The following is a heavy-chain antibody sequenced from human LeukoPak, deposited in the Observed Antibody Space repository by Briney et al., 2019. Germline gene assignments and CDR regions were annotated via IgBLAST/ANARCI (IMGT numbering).Heavy chain of an antibody. Sequence: GGSLRLSCAASGFPFSDHEMSWVRQAPGKGLEWVSYTSSSGSDKYYPDSVKGRFTISRDNAKNSLYLQMNSLRAEDTAVYYCARRTSGAFAIWGQGTKVTVSS. CDR2: TSSSGSDK. CDR1: GFPFSDHE. J-gene: IGHJ3*02. CDR3: ARRTSGAFAI. V-gene: IGHV3-48*03.